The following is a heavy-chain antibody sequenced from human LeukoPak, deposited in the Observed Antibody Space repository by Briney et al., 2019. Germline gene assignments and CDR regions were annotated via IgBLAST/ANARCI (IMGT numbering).Heavy chain of an antibody. Sequence: ASVKVSCKASGYTFTSYGIRWVRQAPGQGLEWMGWISAYNGNTNYAQKLQGRVTMTTDTSTSTAYMELRSLRSDDTAVYYCARAHFEYPGIAAAGTPYYFDYWGQGTLVTVSS. CDR3: ARAHFEYPGIAAAGTPYYFDY. CDR1: GYTFTSYG. CDR2: ISAYNGNT. V-gene: IGHV1-18*01. J-gene: IGHJ4*02. D-gene: IGHD6-13*01.